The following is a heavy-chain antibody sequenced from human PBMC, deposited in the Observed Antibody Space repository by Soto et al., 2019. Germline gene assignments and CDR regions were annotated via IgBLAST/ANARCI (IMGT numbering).Heavy chain of an antibody. CDR3: AKDRGSGLNLYGIGG. V-gene: IGHV3-30*02. Sequence: SVKGRFTISRDNSKKTLYLQMNSLRVEDTAVYYCAKDRGSGLNLYGIGGRGQGTTVTVSS. J-gene: IGHJ6*02. D-gene: IGHD6-19*01.